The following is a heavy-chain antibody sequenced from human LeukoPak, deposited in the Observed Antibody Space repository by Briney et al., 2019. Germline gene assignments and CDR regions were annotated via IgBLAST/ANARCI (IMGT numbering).Heavy chain of an antibody. Sequence: GASVEVSCKASGYTFTGYYMHWVRQAPGQGLEWMGRINPNSGGTNYAQKFQGRVTMTRDTSISTAYMELSRLRSDDTAVYYCARGRRSGGSCYSDYWGQGTLVTVSS. D-gene: IGHD2-15*01. J-gene: IGHJ4*02. V-gene: IGHV1-2*06. CDR2: INPNSGGT. CDR1: GYTFTGYY. CDR3: ARGRRSGGSCYSDY.